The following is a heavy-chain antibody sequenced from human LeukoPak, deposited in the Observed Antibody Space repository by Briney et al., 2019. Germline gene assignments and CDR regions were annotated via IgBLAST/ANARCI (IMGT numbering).Heavy chain of an antibody. CDR2: LYSGGAT. Sequence: GGSLRLSCAASGFTVKDNFMSWVRQAPGKGLEWVSVLYSGGATYYADSVKGRFTISRDNSKNIVFLQMNDLRTEDTAFYYCTRDSANYHFAYWGQGALITVSS. D-gene: IGHD4/OR15-4a*01. CDR1: GFTVKDNF. CDR3: TRDSANYHFAY. J-gene: IGHJ4*02. V-gene: IGHV3-66*01.